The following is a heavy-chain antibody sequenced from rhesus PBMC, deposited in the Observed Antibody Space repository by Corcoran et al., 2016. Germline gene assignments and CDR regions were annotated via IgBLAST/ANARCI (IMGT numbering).Heavy chain of an antibody. V-gene: IGHV3-28*02. CDR1: GFTFSDYW. CDR3: AGDYDY. J-gene: IGHJ4*01. CDR2: IECVGRTT. Sequence: EVQLVESGGGLVQPGGSLRLSCAASGFTFSDYWMHWFRQAPGKGLVWISGIECVGRTTYYADSVKGGFTISRENARNTLHLQMSVLRAEDTAVYYCAGDYDYWGQGVLVTVSS.